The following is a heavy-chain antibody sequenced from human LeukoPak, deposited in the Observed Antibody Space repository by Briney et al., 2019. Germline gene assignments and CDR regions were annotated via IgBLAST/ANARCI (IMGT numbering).Heavy chain of an antibody. CDR1: GFTFSSYA. D-gene: IGHD1-1*01. J-gene: IGHJ4*02. CDR2: TSGSGGST. Sequence: AGGSLRLSCAASGFTFSSYAMSWVRQAPGTGLEWVSATSGSGGSTYYADSVKGRFTISRDNSKNTLYLQMNSLRAEDTAIYYCAKATGTLGNWGQGTLVTVSS. CDR3: AKATGTLGN. V-gene: IGHV3-23*01.